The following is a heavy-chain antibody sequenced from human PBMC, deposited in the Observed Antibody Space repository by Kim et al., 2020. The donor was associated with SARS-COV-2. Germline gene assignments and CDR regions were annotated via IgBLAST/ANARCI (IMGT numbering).Heavy chain of an antibody. Sequence: GGSLRLSCAASGFTFRNYALHWVRRAPGKGPEWVSVISCDGTNKYYADTVKGRCTITISNYEYTHYLHLNSLRMNDAALAYYSTDLAPGLASAFFYGFDV. J-gene: IGHJ6*01. CDR1: GFTFRNYA. CDR2: ISCDGTNK. D-gene: IGHD3-9*01. CDR3: STDLAPGLASAFFYGFDV. V-gene: IGHV3-30-3*01.